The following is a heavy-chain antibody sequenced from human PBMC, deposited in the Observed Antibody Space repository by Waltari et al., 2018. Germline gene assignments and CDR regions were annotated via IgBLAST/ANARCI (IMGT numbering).Heavy chain of an antibody. D-gene: IGHD6-13*01. CDR2: ISAYNGNT. Sequence: QVQLVQSGAEVKKPGASVKVSCKASGYTFTSYGISWVRQAPGQGLEWMGWISAYNGNTNYAQKLQGRVTMTTDTSTSTAYMELRSLRSDDTAVYYCARGKAAGSPWNYYYYYGMDVWGQGTTVTVSS. CDR3: ARGKAAGSPWNYYYYYGMDV. J-gene: IGHJ6*02. CDR1: GYTFTSYG. V-gene: IGHV1-18*01.